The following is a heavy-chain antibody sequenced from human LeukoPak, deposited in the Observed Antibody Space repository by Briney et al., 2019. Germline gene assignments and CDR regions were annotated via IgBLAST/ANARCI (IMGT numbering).Heavy chain of an antibody. CDR2: INAGNGNT. Sequence: RASVKVSCKASGYTFTSYAMHWVRQAPGQRLEWMGWINAGNGNTKYSQKFQGRVTITRDTSASTAYMELSSLRSEDTAVYYCARAVADMNLLDYWGQGTLVTVSS. CDR3: ARAVADMNLLDY. V-gene: IGHV1-3*01. CDR1: GYTFTSYA. D-gene: IGHD6-19*01. J-gene: IGHJ4*02.